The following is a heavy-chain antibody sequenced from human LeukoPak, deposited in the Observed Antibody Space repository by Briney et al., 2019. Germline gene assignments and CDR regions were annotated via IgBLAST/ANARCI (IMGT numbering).Heavy chain of an antibody. CDR3: ARGEGVNYRYSGFGYFNAVDY. Sequence: ASVKVSCKASGYTFTGYYMHWVRQAPGQGLECMGWINPNSGGTNYAQKFQSRVTMTRETSISTAYMELSRLRSDDTAVYYCARGEGVNYRYSGFGYFNAVDYWGQGTLVTVSS. CDR1: GYTFTGYY. V-gene: IGHV1-2*02. J-gene: IGHJ4*02. CDR2: INPNSGGT. D-gene: IGHD3-16*02.